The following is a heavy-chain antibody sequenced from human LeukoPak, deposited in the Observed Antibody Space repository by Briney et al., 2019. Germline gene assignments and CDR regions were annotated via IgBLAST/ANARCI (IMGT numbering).Heavy chain of an antibody. CDR2: IYYSGST. CDR1: GGSISSYY. Sequence: PSETLSLTCTVSGGSISSYYWSWIRQPPGKGLEWIGYIYYSGSTNYNPSLKSRVTISVDTSKNQFSLKLSSVTAADTAVYYCASQKNLGELLLTALSYFDYWGQGTLVTVSS. D-gene: IGHD3-16*02. V-gene: IGHV4-59*01. J-gene: IGHJ4*02. CDR3: ASQKNLGELLLTALSYFDY.